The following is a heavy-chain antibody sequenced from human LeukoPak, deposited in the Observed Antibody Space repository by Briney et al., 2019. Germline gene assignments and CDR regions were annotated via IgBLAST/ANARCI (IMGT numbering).Heavy chain of an antibody. D-gene: IGHD2-15*01. CDR2: LTSSGNT. CDR1: GFTFSDYA. V-gene: IGHV3-69-1*01. Sequence: GGSLRLSCAASGFTFSDYAMSWVRQAPGKGLEWVSRLTSSGNTYYADSVKGRFTISRDNAKNSLYLQMNSLRAEDTAVYYCARDEFSGGSFDYWGQGTLVTVSS. J-gene: IGHJ4*02. CDR3: ARDEFSGGSFDY.